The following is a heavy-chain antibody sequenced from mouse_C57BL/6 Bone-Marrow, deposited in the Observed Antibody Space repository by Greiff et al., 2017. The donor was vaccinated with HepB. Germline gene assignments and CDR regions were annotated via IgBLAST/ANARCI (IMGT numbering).Heavy chain of an antibody. CDR3: ARGAYSNYAYAMDY. CDR1: GFSLTSYG. V-gene: IGHV2-2*01. J-gene: IGHJ4*01. D-gene: IGHD2-5*01. Sequence: VQRVESGPGLVQPSQSLSITCTVSGFSLTSYGVHWVRQSPGKGLEWLGVIWSGGSTDYNAAFISRLSISKDNSKSQVFFKMNSLQADDTAIYYCARGAYSNYAYAMDYWGQGTSVTVSS. CDR2: IWSGGST.